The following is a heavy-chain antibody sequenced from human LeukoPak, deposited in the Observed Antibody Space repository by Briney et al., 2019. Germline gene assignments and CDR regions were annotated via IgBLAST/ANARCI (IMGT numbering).Heavy chain of an antibody. CDR3: ARAQGYSSSWPDY. D-gene: IGHD6-13*01. CDR1: GYTFTSYD. Sequence: ASVKVSCKASGYTFTSYDINCVRQATGQGLEWMGWMNPNSGNTGYAQKFQGRVTITRNTSISTAYMELSSLRSEDTAVYYCARAQGYSSSWPDYWGQGTLVTVSS. J-gene: IGHJ4*02. CDR2: MNPNSGNT. V-gene: IGHV1-8*03.